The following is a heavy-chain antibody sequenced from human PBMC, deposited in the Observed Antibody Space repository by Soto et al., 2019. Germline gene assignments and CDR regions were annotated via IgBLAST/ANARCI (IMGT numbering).Heavy chain of an antibody. CDR1: GFTFSSYA. Sequence: HPGGSLRLSCAASGFTFSSYAMHWVRQAPGKGLEWVADISYDGSNKYYADSVKGRFTISRDNSKKTLYLQMNSLRAEDTAVYYRSRDIVFDGAEGSYPFYYYYYGMDVWGQGTTVTVSS. V-gene: IGHV3-30-3*01. J-gene: IGHJ6*02. CDR2: ISYDGSNK. D-gene: IGHD3-10*01. CDR3: SRDIVFDGAEGSYPFYYYYYGMDV.